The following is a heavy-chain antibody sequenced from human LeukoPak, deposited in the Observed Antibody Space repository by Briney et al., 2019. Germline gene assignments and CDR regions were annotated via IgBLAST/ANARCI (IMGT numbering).Heavy chain of an antibody. CDR1: GGSISSYY. J-gene: IGHJ4*02. Sequence: SETLSLTCIVSGGSISSYYWSWIRQPPGKGLEWIGYIYYSGSTNYNPSLKSRVTISVDTSKNQFSPKLSSVTAADTAVYYCARDIASFFGYNSWGFFDYWGQGTLVTVSS. D-gene: IGHD5-24*01. CDR2: IYYSGST. V-gene: IGHV4-59*01. CDR3: ARDIASFFGYNSWGFFDY.